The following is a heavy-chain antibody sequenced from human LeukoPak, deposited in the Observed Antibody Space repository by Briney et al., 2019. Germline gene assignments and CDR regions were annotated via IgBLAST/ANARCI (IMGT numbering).Heavy chain of an antibody. CDR2: IYTSGTT. J-gene: IGHJ5*02. D-gene: IGHD4-11*01. CDR1: GDSFHDYF. CDR3: ARGGYSNYANWFDP. Sequence: SETLSLTCTVSGDSFHDYFWNWIRQPAGKGLEWIGRIYTSGTTNSNPSLGSRVTISVDTSKKQFSLRLSSVAAADTAVYYCARGGYSNYANWFDPWGRGTLVTVSS. V-gene: IGHV4-4*07.